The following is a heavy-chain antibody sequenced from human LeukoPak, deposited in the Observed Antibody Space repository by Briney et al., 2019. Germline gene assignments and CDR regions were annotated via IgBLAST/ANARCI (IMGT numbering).Heavy chain of an antibody. D-gene: IGHD3-16*02. J-gene: IGHJ4*02. CDR2: ISGSGGST. CDR1: GFTFSSYA. V-gene: IGHV3-23*01. Sequence: GGSLRLSCAASGFTFSSYAMSWVRQAPGKGLEWVSAISGSGGSTYYAGSVKGRFTISRDNSKNTLYLQMNSLRAEDTAVYYCAKGGVMITFGGVIPFDYWGQGTLVTVSS. CDR3: AKGGVMITFGGVIPFDY.